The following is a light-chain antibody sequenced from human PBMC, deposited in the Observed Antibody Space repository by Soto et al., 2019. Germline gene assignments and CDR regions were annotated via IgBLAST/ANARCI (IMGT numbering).Light chain of an antibody. V-gene: IGKV1-39*01. CDR2: AAS. Sequence: DIQMTQSPSSLSASVGDRVTITCRASQSISSYLNWYQQKPGKAPKLLIYAASSLQSGVPSRFSRSGSGTDLTLTISSLQPEDFATYYCRQSYSTPRKWTFGQGTKVEIK. CDR1: QSISSY. J-gene: IGKJ1*01. CDR3: RQSYSTPRKWT.